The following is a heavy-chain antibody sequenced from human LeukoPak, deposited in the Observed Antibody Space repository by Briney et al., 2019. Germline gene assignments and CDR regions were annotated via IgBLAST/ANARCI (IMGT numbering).Heavy chain of an antibody. Sequence: GGSLRLSCAASGFTFSSYAMSWVRQAPGKGLEWVSAISGSGGSTYYADSVKGRFTISRDNSKNTLYLQMNSLRAEDTAVYYCARDQIGGGTTYFDYWGQGTLVTVSS. CDR1: GFTFSSYA. CDR2: ISGSGGST. V-gene: IGHV3-23*01. J-gene: IGHJ4*02. CDR3: ARDQIGGGTTYFDY. D-gene: IGHD2-15*01.